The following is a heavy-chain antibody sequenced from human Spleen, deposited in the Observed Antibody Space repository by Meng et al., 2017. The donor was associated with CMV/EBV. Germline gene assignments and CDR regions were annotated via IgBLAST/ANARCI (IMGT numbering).Heavy chain of an antibody. CDR1: GFTFSSYG. CDR3: ARDNNWGPDY. J-gene: IGHJ4*02. V-gene: IGHV3-30*02. CDR2: IRYDGSHE. Sequence: GESLKISCAASGFTFSSYGMHWVRQAPGKGLEWVAFIRYDGSHEYYADSVKGRFTISRDNSKNTLYLQMNSLRTEDTTVYYCARDNNWGPDYWGQGTLVTVSS. D-gene: IGHD7-27*01.